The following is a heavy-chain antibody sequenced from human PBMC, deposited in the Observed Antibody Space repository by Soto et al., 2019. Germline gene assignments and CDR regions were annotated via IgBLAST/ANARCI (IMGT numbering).Heavy chain of an antibody. CDR1: GDSVSSNSAA. CDR3: ARGSSSWYRYLNYGMDV. V-gene: IGHV6-1*01. Sequence: SQTLSLTCAISGDSVSSNSAAWNWIRQSPLRGLEWLGRTYYRSKWYNDYAVSVKSRITINPDTSKNQFSLQLNSVTPEDTAVYYCARGSSSWYRYLNYGMDVWGQGTTVTVSS. J-gene: IGHJ6*02. CDR2: TYYRSKWYN. D-gene: IGHD6-13*01.